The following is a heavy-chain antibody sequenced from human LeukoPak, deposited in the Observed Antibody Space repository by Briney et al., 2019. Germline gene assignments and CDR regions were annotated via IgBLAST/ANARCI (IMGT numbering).Heavy chain of an antibody. J-gene: IGHJ3*02. CDR3: ARHGYVGAFDI. CDR1: GGSFSGYY. D-gene: IGHD3-16*01. V-gene: IGHV4-34*01. Sequence: SETLSLTCAVYGGSFSGYYWSWIRQPPGKGLEWIGEINHSGSTNYNPSLKSRVTISVDTSKNQFSLKLSSVTAADTAVYYCARHGYVGAFDIWGQGTMVTVSS. CDR2: INHSGST.